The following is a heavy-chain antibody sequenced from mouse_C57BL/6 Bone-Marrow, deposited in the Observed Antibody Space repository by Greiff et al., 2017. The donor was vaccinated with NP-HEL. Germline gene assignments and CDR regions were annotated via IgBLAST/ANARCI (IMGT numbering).Heavy chain of an antibody. Sequence: VQLQQSGAELVRPGASVKLSCTASGFNIKDDYMHWVKQRPEQGLEWIGWIDPETGDTEYASKFQGKATITADTSSNTAYLQLSSLTSEDTAVYYCTTQIYYYGSSYAYWGQGTLVTVSA. CDR2: IDPETGDT. V-gene: IGHV14-4*01. CDR1: GFNIKDDY. D-gene: IGHD1-1*01. CDR3: TTQIYYYGSSYAY. J-gene: IGHJ3*01.